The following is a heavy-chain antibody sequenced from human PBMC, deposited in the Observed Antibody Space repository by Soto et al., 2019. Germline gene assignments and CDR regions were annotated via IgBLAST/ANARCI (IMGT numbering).Heavy chain of an antibody. CDR3: ARLMGTDFWSGYAY. D-gene: IGHD3-3*01. Sequence: GASVKVSCKASGYTFTCYAMHWVRQAPGQRLEWMGWINAGNGNTKYSQKFQGRVTITRDTSASTAYMELSSLRSEDTAVYYCARLMGTDFWSGYAYRGQGTLVTVSS. J-gene: IGHJ4*02. CDR2: INAGNGNT. V-gene: IGHV1-3*01. CDR1: GYTFTCYA.